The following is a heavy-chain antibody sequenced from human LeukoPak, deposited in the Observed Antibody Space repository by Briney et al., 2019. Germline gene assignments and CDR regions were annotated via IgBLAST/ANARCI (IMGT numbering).Heavy chain of an antibody. Sequence: ASVKVSCTAAGYTFTGYYMHWVRQAPGQGLEWMGWINPNSGGTNYAQKFRGRVTMTRDTSISTAYREQSRLRSDHMAVYYCARDGRQRIAAAGPFDYWGQGTLVTVSS. D-gene: IGHD6-13*01. CDR2: INPNSGGT. J-gene: IGHJ4*02. V-gene: IGHV1-2*02. CDR1: GYTFTGYY. CDR3: ARDGRQRIAAAGPFDY.